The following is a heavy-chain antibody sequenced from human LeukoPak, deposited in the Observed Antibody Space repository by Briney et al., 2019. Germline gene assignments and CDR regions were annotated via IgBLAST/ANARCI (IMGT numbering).Heavy chain of an antibody. CDR1: GHTFTSYY. CDR3: ARDRRYYYGSGSYKAGHWFDP. V-gene: IGHV1-46*01. J-gene: IGHJ5*02. CDR2: INPSGGST. Sequence: ASVKVSCKASGHTFTSYYMHWVRQAPGQGLEWMGIINPSGGSTSYAQKFQGRVTMTRDTSTSTVYMELSSLRSEDTAVYYCARDRRYYYGSGSYKAGHWFDPWGQGTLVTVSS. D-gene: IGHD3-10*01.